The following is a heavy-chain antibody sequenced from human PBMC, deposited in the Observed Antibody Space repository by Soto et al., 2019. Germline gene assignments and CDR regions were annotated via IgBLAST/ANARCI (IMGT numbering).Heavy chain of an antibody. J-gene: IGHJ5*02. CDR1: SGSFSGYY. Sequence: QEQLQQWGAGLLKPSETLSLTCAVYSGSFSGYYWSWIRQPPGKGLEWIGEINHSGSTNYNPSLKSRVAISVDTAKNQFSLKLRSVTAVDTAVYYCARGAYCSRSNCYGGFDPWGQGTLVTVSS. V-gene: IGHV4-34*01. CDR2: INHSGST. CDR3: ARGAYCSRSNCYGGFDP. D-gene: IGHD2-2*01.